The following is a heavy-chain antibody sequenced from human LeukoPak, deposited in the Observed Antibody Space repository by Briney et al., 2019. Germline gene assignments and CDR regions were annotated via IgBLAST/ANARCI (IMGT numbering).Heavy chain of an antibody. Sequence: GESLKISCKGSGYTFSNFWIGWVRQMPGKGLEWMGMIYPGDSSTKYSPSFQGRVAISTDASINTAFLQVDNLEASDTAIYYCARHSGVGILRIVDPWGQGTPVTVSS. J-gene: IGHJ5*02. CDR2: IYPGDSST. CDR1: GYTFSNFW. V-gene: IGHV5-51*01. D-gene: IGHD2-8*01. CDR3: ARHSGVGILRIVDP.